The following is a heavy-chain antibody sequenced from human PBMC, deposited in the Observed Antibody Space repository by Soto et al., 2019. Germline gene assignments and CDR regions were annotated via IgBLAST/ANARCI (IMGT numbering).Heavy chain of an antibody. V-gene: IGHV3-23*01. Sequence: GGSLRLSCAASGFTFSSYAMSWVRQAPGKGLEWVSTVSSAGGSTYYADSVKGRFTISRDNSKNTLYLQMNSLRAEDTAIYYCAKRPDGYCSNTICLGYWGQGTLVTVSS. CDR2: VSSAGGST. CDR3: AKRPDGYCSNTICLGY. D-gene: IGHD2-2*01. CDR1: GFTFSSYA. J-gene: IGHJ4*02.